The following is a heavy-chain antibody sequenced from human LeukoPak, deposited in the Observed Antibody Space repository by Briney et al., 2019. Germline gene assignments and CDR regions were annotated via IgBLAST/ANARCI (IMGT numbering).Heavy chain of an antibody. Sequence: TGGSLRLSCAASGFMFSTYGMHWVRQAPGKGLEWVAVIWNDGSNKYHADSVKGRFTISRDNSKNTLYLQMNSLRAEDTAVYYCARDLSSSWYASLDYWGQGTLVTVSS. CDR3: ARDLSSSWYASLDY. CDR2: IWNDGSNK. D-gene: IGHD6-13*01. V-gene: IGHV3-33*01. CDR1: GFMFSTYG. J-gene: IGHJ4*02.